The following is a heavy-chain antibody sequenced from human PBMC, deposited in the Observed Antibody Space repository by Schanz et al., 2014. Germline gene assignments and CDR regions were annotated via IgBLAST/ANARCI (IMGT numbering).Heavy chain of an antibody. D-gene: IGHD5-12*01. CDR2: ISTSNGNT. J-gene: IGHJ3*02. CDR1: GYTFTDYG. Sequence: QVQVVQSGAEVKKPGASVKVSCKASGYTFTDYGVIWVRQAPGQGLEWMGWISTSNGNTNYAQKVQGRVTMTTDTSTGTAYMELRSLRSDDTAVYYCARGGGPEDVFDIWGQGTILTVSS. CDR3: ARGGGPEDVFDI. V-gene: IGHV1-18*01.